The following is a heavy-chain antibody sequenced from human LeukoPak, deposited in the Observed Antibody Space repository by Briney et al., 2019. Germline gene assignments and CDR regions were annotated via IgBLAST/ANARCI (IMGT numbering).Heavy chain of an antibody. CDR3: ARDRNPRPLYDFWSGYYGYYYGMDV. D-gene: IGHD3-3*01. CDR1: GFTFSDYY. V-gene: IGHV3-11*01. CDR2: ISSSGSTI. Sequence: GGSPRLSCAASGFTFSDYYMSWIRQAPGKGLEWVSYISSSGSTIYYADSVKGRFTISRDNAKNSLYLQMNSLRAEDTAVYYCARDRNPRPLYDFWSGYYGYYYGMDVWGQGTTVTVSS. J-gene: IGHJ6*02.